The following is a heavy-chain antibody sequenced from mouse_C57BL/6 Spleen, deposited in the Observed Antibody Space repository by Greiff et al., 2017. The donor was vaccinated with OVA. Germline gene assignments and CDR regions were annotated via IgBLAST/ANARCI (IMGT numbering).Heavy chain of an antibody. CDR3: ARNVGSSLYYAMDY. CDR1: GFSLTSYG. Sequence: VHLVESGPGLVQPSQSLSITCTVSGFSLTSYGVHWVRQSPGKGLEWLGVIWSGGSTDYNAAFISRLSISKDNSKSQVFFKMNSLQADDTAIYYCARNVGSSLYYAMDYWGQGTSVTVSS. J-gene: IGHJ4*01. V-gene: IGHV2-2*01. D-gene: IGHD1-1*01. CDR2: IWSGGST.